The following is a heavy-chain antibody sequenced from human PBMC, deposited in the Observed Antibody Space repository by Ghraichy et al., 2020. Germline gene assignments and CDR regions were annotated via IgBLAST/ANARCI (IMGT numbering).Heavy chain of an antibody. Sequence: GSLRLSCAVSGFTFSGYWMHWVRQAPGKGLVWVSRINTDGSTTTYVDSVKGRFTISRDNAKNTLYLQMNSLTAKDTAVYYCARDIEYWSGYYNGMDVWGQGTTVTVSS. CDR2: INTDGSTT. J-gene: IGHJ6*02. V-gene: IGHV3-74*01. D-gene: IGHD3-3*01. CDR3: ARDIEYWSGYYNGMDV. CDR1: GFTFSGYW.